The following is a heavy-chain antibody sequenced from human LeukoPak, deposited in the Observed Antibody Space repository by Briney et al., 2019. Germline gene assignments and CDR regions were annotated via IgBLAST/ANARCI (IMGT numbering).Heavy chain of an antibody. CDR2: INSDGSST. CDR1: GFTFSSYW. V-gene: IGHV3-74*01. CDR3: ARVMAPYDFWSGYYLEYFDY. J-gene: IGHJ4*02. D-gene: IGHD3-3*01. Sequence: GGSLRLSCAASGFTFSSYWMHWVRQAPGKGLAWVSRINSDGSSTSYADSVKGRFTISRDNAKNTLYLQMNSLRAEDTAVYYCARVMAPYDFWSGYYLEYFDYWGQGTLVTVSS.